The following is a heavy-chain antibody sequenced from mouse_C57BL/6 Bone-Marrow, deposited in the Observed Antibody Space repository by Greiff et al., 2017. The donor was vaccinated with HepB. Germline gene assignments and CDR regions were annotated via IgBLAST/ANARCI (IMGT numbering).Heavy chain of an antibody. J-gene: IGHJ2*01. CDR1: GYTFTSYT. Sequence: QVQLQQSGAELARPGASVKMSCKASGYTFTSYTMHWVNQRPGQGLEWIGYINPSSGYTKYNQKFKDKATLTADKSSSTAYMQLSSLTSEDSAVYYCARCYYGNYHYWGQGTTLTVSS. V-gene: IGHV1-4*01. CDR2: INPSSGYT. D-gene: IGHD2-1*01. CDR3: ARCYYGNYHY.